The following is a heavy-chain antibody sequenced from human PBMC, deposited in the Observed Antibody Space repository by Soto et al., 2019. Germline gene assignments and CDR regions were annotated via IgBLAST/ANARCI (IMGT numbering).Heavy chain of an antibody. CDR1: GYTFTSYA. V-gene: IGHV1-3*01. Sequence: QVQLVQSGAEVXXPGASVKVSCKASGYTFTSYAMHWVRQAPGQRLEWMGWINAGNGNTKYSQKFQGRVTITRDTSASTAYMELSSLRSEDTAVYYCARGGSLYWYFDLWGRGTLVTVSS. J-gene: IGHJ2*01. CDR3: ARGGSLYWYFDL. CDR2: INAGNGNT. D-gene: IGHD1-26*01.